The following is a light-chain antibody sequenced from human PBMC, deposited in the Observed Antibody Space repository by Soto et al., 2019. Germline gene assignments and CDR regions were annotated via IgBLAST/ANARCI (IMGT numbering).Light chain of an antibody. CDR1: QNVNSN. J-gene: IGKJ3*01. Sequence: EIVMTQSPATLSVSPGDRATLSCRASQNVNSNLAWYQQKPGQAPRLLIYGASTRPTGIPARFSGSGSGTEFTLTISSLQSEDFVVYYCQHYNNWPFTFGPGTKVDIK. V-gene: IGKV3D-15*01. CDR3: QHYNNWPFT. CDR2: GAS.